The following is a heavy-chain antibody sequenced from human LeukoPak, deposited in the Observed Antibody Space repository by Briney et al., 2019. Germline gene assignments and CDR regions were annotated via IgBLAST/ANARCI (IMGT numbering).Heavy chain of an antibody. V-gene: IGHV4-61*08. Sequence: SETLSLTCTVSGGSISSGGYYWSWVRQPPGKGLEWIGYIYYSGSTNYNPSLKSRVTISVDTSKNQFSLKLSSVTAADTAVYYCARDRTDYYGMDVWGQGTTVTVSS. CDR1: GGSISSGGYY. CDR3: ARDRTDYYGMDV. J-gene: IGHJ6*02. CDR2: IYYSGST.